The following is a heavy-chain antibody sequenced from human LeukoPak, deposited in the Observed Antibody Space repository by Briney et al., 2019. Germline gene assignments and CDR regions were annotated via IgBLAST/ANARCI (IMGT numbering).Heavy chain of an antibody. V-gene: IGHV1-69*04. CDR3: ARDQYYDFWSGYIFDY. Sequence: SVKVSCKASGGTFSSYTISWVRQAPGQGLEWMGRIIPILGITNYAQKFQGRVTITADKSTSTAYMELSSLRSEDTAVYYCARDQYYDFWSGYIFDYWGQGTLVTVPS. CDR2: IIPILGIT. D-gene: IGHD3-3*01. J-gene: IGHJ4*02. CDR1: GGTFSSYT.